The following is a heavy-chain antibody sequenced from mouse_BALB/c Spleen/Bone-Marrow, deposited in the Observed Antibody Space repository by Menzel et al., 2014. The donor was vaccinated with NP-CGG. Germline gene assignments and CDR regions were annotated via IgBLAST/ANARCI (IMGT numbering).Heavy chain of an antibody. CDR1: GFTFSSYA. V-gene: IGHV5-9-4*01. CDR3: ARDHYGYYTMDY. J-gene: IGHJ4*01. CDR2: ISSGGGYT. Sequence: EVKVVESGGGLVKPGGSLKLSCAASGFTFSSYAMSWVRQSPEKRLEWVAEISSGGGYTYYPDTVTGRFTISRDNAKNTLYLEMSSLRSEDTAMYYCARDHYGYYTMDYWGQGTSVTVSS. D-gene: IGHD1-2*01.